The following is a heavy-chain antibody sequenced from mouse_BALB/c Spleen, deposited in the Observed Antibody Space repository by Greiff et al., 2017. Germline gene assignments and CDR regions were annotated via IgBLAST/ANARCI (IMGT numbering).Heavy chain of an antibody. D-gene: IGHD4-1*01. J-gene: IGHJ3*01. CDR2: ISYDGSN. CDR3: ARGGAGTGFAY. CDR1: GYSITSGYY. Sequence: EVQLQESGPGLVKPSQSLSLTCSVTGYSITSGYYWNWIRQFPGNKLEWMGYISYDGSNNYNPSLKNRISITRDTSKNQFFLKLNSVTTEDTATYYCARGGAGTGFAYWGQGTLVTVSA. V-gene: IGHV3-6*02.